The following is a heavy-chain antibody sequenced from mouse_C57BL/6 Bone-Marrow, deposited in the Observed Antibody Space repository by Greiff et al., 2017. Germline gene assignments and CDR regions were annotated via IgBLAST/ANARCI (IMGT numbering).Heavy chain of an antibody. CDR2: IRNKANGYTT. J-gene: IGHJ1*03. CDR3: ARYDYDACYWYLDV. V-gene: IGHV7-3*01. Sequence: EVQGVESGGGLVQPGGSLSLSCAASGFTFTDYYMSWVRQPPGKALEWLGFIRNKANGYTTEYSASVKGRFTISRDDSQCILYLQMNALRAEDSATDYCARYDYDACYWYLDVWGTGTTVTVSS. D-gene: IGHD2-4*01. CDR1: GFTFTDYY.